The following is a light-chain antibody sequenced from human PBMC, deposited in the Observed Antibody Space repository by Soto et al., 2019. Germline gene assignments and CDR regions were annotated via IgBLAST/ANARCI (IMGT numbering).Light chain of an antibody. CDR3: QQFNSYSEA. CDR1: QTISSC. Sequence: IQMTQSPSTLSGSVGDRVTITCWASQTISSCLAWYQQKPGKAPKLLIYKASTLKSGVPSRFSGSGSGTEFSLTISSLQPDDFVTYYCQQFNSYSEAFGQGTKVELK. J-gene: IGKJ1*01. CDR2: KAS. V-gene: IGKV1-5*03.